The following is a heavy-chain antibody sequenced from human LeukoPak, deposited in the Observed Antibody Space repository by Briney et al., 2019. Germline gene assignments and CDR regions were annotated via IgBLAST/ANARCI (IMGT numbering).Heavy chain of an antibody. CDR1: GFTFSTYE. J-gene: IGHJ4*02. V-gene: IGHV3-48*03. CDR2: IDGSGSTT. D-gene: IGHD6-13*01. Sequence: PGGSLRLSCAASGFTFSTYEMNWVRQAPGKGLECLSYIDGSGSTTYYTDSVKGRFTLSRDNAKNSLYLQMNSLRAEDTAVYYCARVSHPQQPLDYWGQGTLVTVSS. CDR3: ARVSHPQQPLDY.